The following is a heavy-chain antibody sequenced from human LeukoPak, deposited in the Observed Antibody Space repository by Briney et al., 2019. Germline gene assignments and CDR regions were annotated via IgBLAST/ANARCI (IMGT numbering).Heavy chain of an antibody. CDR2: VNPEGSYT. CDR3: ARHPLVYGGPGPFDY. CDR1: GFTFGNYW. V-gene: IGHV3-74*03. Sequence: GGSLRLSCAASGFTFGNYWVHWVRQAPGKGLVWVSRVNPEGSYTSYADSVEGRFTISRDNSKNTLYLQMNSLRAEDTAVYYCARHPLVYGGPGPFDYWGQGTLVTVSS. D-gene: IGHD4-23*01. J-gene: IGHJ4*02.